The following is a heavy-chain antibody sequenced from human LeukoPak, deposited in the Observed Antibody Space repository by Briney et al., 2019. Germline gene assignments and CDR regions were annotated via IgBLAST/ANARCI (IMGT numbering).Heavy chain of an antibody. Sequence: PSETLSLTCTVSGGSISSSSYYWGWIRQPPGKGLEWIGSIYYSGSTYYNPSLKSRVTISVDTSKNQFSLKLSSVTAADTAVYYCAGLYYDISNYWVFDYWGQGTLVTVSS. CDR1: GGSISSSSYY. CDR3: AGLYYDISNYWVFDY. D-gene: IGHD3-22*01. V-gene: IGHV4-39*01. J-gene: IGHJ4*02. CDR2: IYYSGST.